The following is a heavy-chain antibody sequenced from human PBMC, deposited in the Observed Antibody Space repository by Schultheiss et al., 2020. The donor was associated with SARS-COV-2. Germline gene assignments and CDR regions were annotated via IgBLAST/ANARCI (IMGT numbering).Heavy chain of an antibody. V-gene: IGHV3-21*05. Sequence: GGSLRLSCAASGFTFSSYWMSWVRQAPGKGLEWVSYISSSSSYTNYADSVKGRFTISRDNSKNTLYLQMNSLRAEDTAVYYCARGPLYYDFWSGYFDYWGQGTLVTVSS. D-gene: IGHD3-3*01. CDR2: ISSSSSYT. J-gene: IGHJ4*02. CDR3: ARGPLYYDFWSGYFDY. CDR1: GFTFSSYW.